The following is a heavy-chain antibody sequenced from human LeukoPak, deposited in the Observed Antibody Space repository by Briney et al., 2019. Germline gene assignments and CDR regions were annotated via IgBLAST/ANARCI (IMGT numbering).Heavy chain of an antibody. Sequence: SSETLSLTCTVSGGSISSGSYYWSWIRQPAGKGLEWIGRIYTSGSTNYNPPLKSRVTISVDTSKNQFSLKLSSVTAADTAVYYCARDLYNWFDPWGQGTLVTVSS. CDR2: IYTSGST. J-gene: IGHJ5*02. CDR3: ARDLYNWFDP. V-gene: IGHV4-61*02. CDR1: GGSISSGSYY.